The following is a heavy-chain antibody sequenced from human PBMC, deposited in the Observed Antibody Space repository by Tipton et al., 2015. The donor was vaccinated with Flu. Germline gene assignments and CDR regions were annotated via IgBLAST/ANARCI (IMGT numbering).Heavy chain of an antibody. CDR2: IHRAGSA. Sequence: TLSLTCSVSGDSIGSRYFWGWIRQPPGKGLEWIGNIHRAGSANYNPSLKSRVFISVDTSKNQFSLRLTSLTAADTAVYYCARKVPESRHIRANIDSWGQGTLVSVSS. D-gene: IGHD1-14*01. V-gene: IGHV4-38-2*01. CDR3: ARKVPESRHIRANIDS. J-gene: IGHJ5*01. CDR1: GDSIGSRYF.